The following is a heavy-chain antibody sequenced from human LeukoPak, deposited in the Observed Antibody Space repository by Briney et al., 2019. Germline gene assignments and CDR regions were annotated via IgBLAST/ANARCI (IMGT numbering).Heavy chain of an antibody. Sequence: ASVKVSCKASGYTFTSYGISWVRQAPGQGLEWMGWISAYNGNTNYAQKLQGRVTITADESTSTAYMELSSLRSEDTAVYYCARANYRDWGQGTMVTVSS. D-gene: IGHD1-1*01. CDR3: ARANYRD. V-gene: IGHV1-18*01. J-gene: IGHJ3*01. CDR2: ISAYNGNT. CDR1: GYTFTSYG.